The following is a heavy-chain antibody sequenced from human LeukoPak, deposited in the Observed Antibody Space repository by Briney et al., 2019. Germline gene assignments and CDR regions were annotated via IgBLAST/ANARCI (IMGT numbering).Heavy chain of an antibody. J-gene: IGHJ4*02. CDR1: GYTFTGYY. CDR3: ARVVLDHYYDSSGYLGTLDY. V-gene: IGHV1-18*04. CDR2: ISAYNTNT. Sequence: ASVKVSCKASGYTFTGYYMHWVRQAPRQGLEWMGWISAYNTNTNYAQKLQGRVTMTTDTSTSTAYMELRGLRSDDTAVYYCARVVLDHYYDSSGYLGTLDYWGQGTLVTVSS. D-gene: IGHD3-22*01.